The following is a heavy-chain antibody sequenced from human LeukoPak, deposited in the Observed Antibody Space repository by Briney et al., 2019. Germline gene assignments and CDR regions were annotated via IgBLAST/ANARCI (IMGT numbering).Heavy chain of an antibody. CDR2: ISSSSNII. CDR1: GFTFSSYS. CDR3: AREAGYDFHDAFDI. V-gene: IGHV3-48*01. J-gene: IGHJ3*02. D-gene: IGHD5-12*01. Sequence: GGSLRLSCAASGFTFSSYSMNWVRQAPGKGLGWVSYISSSSNIIYYADSVKGRFTISRDNAKNSLYLQMTSLRAEDTAVYYCAREAGYDFHDAFDIWGQGTMVTVSS.